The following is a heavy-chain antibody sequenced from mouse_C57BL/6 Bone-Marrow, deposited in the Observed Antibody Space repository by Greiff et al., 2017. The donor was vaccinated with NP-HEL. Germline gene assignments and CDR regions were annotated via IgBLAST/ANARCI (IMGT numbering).Heavy chain of an antibody. Sequence: EVQRVESGGGLVQPKGSLTLSCAASGFSFNTYAMHWVRQAPGKGLAWVARIRSKSNNYATYYADAVKDRFTISRDDSESMLYLQMNNLKTEDTAMYYCVRQNGAWFAYWGQGTLVTVSA. CDR1: GFSFNTYA. J-gene: IGHJ3*01. V-gene: IGHV10-1*01. CDR2: IRSKSNNYAT. CDR3: VRQNGAWFAY.